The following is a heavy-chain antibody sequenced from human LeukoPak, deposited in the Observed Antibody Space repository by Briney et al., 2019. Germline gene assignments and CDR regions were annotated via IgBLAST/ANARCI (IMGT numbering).Heavy chain of an antibody. Sequence: PGRSLRLSCAASKFTFSHYGMHWVRQAPGKGLEWVAVIWNDGSNQYYADSVKGRFTVSRDNPQNRLYLQMSSLRPEDTAVYYCAKDAQRGFDYSNSLENWGQGTLVTVSP. CDR3: AKDAQRGFDYSNSLEN. CDR1: KFTFSHYG. V-gene: IGHV3-33*06. D-gene: IGHD4-11*01. J-gene: IGHJ4*02. CDR2: IWNDGSNQ.